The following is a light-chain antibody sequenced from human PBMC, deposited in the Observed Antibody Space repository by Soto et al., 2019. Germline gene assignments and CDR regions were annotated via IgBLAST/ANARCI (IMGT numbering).Light chain of an antibody. CDR1: SSNIGKNY. Sequence: QSVLTQPPSVSAAPGQKVTFSCSGSSSNIGKNYVSWYQQVPGTAPKLLIYEDNKRRSGIPDRFSGSKSGTSATLGITGLQTGDEADYYCGTWDGSLSVFVFGTGTKVTVL. V-gene: IGLV1-51*02. CDR2: EDN. J-gene: IGLJ1*01. CDR3: GTWDGSLSVFV.